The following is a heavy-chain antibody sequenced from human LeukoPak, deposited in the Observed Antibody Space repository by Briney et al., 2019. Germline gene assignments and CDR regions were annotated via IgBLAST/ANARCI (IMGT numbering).Heavy chain of an antibody. CDR3: ARGYGDYELNAFDI. CDR2: IIPIFGTA. V-gene: IGHV1-69*13. J-gene: IGHJ3*02. D-gene: IGHD4-17*01. CDR1: GGTFSSNA. Sequence: GASVKVSCKASGGTFSSNAMSWVRQAPGQGLEWMGGIIPIFGTANYAQKFQGRVTITADESTSTAYMELSSLRSEDTAVYYCARGYGDYELNAFDIWGQGTMVTVSS.